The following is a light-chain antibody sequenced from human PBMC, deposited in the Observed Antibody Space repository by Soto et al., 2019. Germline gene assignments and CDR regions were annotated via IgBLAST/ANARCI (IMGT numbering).Light chain of an antibody. J-gene: IGLJ2*01. CDR3: QTWGTGIVV. CDR1: SGHSRYA. CDR2: LNSDGSH. Sequence: QPVLTQSPSASASLGASVKLTCTLSSGHSRYAIAWHQQQPEKGPRYLMKLNSDGSHSKGDGIPDRFSGSSSGAERYLTICSLQSEDEADYYCQTWGTGIVVFGGGTKLTV. V-gene: IGLV4-69*01.